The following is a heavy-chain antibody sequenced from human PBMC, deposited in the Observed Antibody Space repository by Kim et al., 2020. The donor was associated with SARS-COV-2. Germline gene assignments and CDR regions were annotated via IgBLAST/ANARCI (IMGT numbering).Heavy chain of an antibody. D-gene: IGHD3-9*01. CDR3: ATELRPSVLRYFDWSTYGMGV. V-gene: IGHV1-24*01. CDR2: FDPEDGET. Sequence: ASVKVSCKVSGYTLTELSMHWVRQAPGQGLEWMGGFDPEDGETIYAQKLQGRVTMTEDTSTDTAYMELSSLRSEDTAVYYCATELRPSVLRYFDWSTYGMGVWGQGTTGTVSS. CDR1: GYTLTELS. J-gene: IGHJ6*02.